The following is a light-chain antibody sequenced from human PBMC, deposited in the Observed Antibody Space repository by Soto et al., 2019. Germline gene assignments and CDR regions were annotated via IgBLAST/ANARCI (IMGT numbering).Light chain of an antibody. CDR2: GAS. CDR3: QQYNNWPPYT. J-gene: IGKJ2*01. CDR1: QSIFSN. V-gene: IGKV3-15*01. Sequence: EIVMTQSPATLSVSPGERATLSCRASQSIFSNLAWYQQKPGQAPRLLIYGASTRATGIPARFSGSGSGTEFTLTISSLQSEDFAVYYCQQYNNWPPYTFGLGTKLEIK.